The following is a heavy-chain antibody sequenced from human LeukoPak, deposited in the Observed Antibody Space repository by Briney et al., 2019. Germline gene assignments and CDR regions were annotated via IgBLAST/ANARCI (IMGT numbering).Heavy chain of an antibody. V-gene: IGHV4-39*01. J-gene: IGHJ4*02. CDR3: ARQGRPGIAVAGTMDY. Sequence: SETLSLTCTVSGGSISSSSYYWGGLRQPPGKGVEWIGSIYYSGSTYYNPSLKSRVTISVDTSKDQFSLKLSSVTAADTAVYYCARQGRPGIAVAGTMDYWGQGTLVTVSS. D-gene: IGHD6-19*01. CDR2: IYYSGST. CDR1: GGSISSSSYY.